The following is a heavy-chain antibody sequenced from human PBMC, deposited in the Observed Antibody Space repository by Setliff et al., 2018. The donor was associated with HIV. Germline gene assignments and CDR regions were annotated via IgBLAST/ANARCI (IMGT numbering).Heavy chain of an antibody. CDR3: ARDQGWVTMVRGEDAFDI. V-gene: IGHV1-24*01. CDR2: SDPEDGNK. Sequence: ASVKVSCKVSGYTLTELSMHWVRQAPGKGLEWMGGSDPEDGNKMYAQKLQGRVTMTEDTSTDTAYMELSSLRSEDTAVYYCARDQGWVTMVRGEDAFDIWGQGTMVTVSS. CDR1: GYTLTELS. J-gene: IGHJ3*02. D-gene: IGHD3-10*01.